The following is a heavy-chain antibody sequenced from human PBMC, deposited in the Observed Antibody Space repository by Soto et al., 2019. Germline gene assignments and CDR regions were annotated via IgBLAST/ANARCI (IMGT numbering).Heavy chain of an antibody. Sequence: VGSLRLSCAASGFTFSSYAMSWVSQARGKGLEWVSAISGSGGSTYYADSVKGRFTISRDNSKNTLYLQMNSLRAEDTAVYYCAKDRSSSWPRDAFDIWGQGTMVTVSS. CDR3: AKDRSSSWPRDAFDI. CDR2: ISGSGGST. CDR1: GFTFSSYA. D-gene: IGHD6-13*01. V-gene: IGHV3-23*01. J-gene: IGHJ3*02.